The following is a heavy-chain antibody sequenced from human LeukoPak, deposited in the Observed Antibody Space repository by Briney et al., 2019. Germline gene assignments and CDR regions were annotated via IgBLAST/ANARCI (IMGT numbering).Heavy chain of an antibody. J-gene: IGHJ4*02. CDR1: GGSISSYY. D-gene: IGHD4-17*01. V-gene: IGHV4-59*08. CDR2: IYYSGST. CDR3: ARHVPTLTTRPFLGFDY. Sequence: PSETLSLTCTVSGGSISSYYWSWIRQPPGKGLEWIGYIYYSGSTNYNPSLKSRVTISEDTSKNQFSLKLSSVSAADAAVYYCARHVPTLTTRPFLGFDYWGQGTLVTVSS.